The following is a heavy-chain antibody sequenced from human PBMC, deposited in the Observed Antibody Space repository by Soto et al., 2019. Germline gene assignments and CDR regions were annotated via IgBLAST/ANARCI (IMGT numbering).Heavy chain of an antibody. J-gene: IGHJ3*02. V-gene: IGHV4-31*03. CDR2: IYYSGST. CDR1: GGSISSGGYY. D-gene: IGHD2-2*01. CDR3: ARDERGIPAAISWSAFDI. Sequence: SETLSLTCTVSGGSISSGGYYWSWIRQHPGKGLEWIGYIYYSGSTYYNPSLKSRVTISVDTSKNQFSLKLSSVTAADTAVYYCARDERGIPAAISWSAFDIWGQGTMVTVSS.